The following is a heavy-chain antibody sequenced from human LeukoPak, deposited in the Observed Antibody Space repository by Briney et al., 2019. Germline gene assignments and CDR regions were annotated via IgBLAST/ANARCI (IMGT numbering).Heavy chain of an antibody. CDR2: IYHSGST. D-gene: IGHD2-2*01. CDR3: ARATSWSYYYMDV. CDR1: GYSISSGYY. V-gene: IGHV4-38-2*02. Sequence: SETLSLTCTVSGYSISSGYYWGWIRQPPGKGLEWIGSIYHSGSTYYNPSLKSRVTMFVDTSKNQFSLNLNSVTAADTAVYYCARATSWSYYYMDVWGKGTTVTISS. J-gene: IGHJ6*03.